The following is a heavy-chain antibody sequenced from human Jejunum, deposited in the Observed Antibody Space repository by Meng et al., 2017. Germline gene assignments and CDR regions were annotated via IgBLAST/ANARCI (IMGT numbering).Heavy chain of an antibody. Sequence: SCATSGFTFSAYSMSWVRQAPGKGLEWVASMTQSTTNTYYAESVKGRFTISRDNSKKTLYLQMNSLRAEDTAMYYCAKDREPDGLWPIDYWGQGTLVTVSS. CDR3: AKDREPDGLWPIDY. V-gene: IGHV3-23*01. CDR2: MTQSTTNT. J-gene: IGHJ4*02. CDR1: GFTFSAYS. D-gene: IGHD5-24*01.